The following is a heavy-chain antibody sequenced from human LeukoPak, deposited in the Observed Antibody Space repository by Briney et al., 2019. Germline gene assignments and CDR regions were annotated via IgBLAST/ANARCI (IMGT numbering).Heavy chain of an antibody. D-gene: IGHD2-21*02. V-gene: IGHV3-23*01. CDR3: AKEAYCGGDCYPFYYGMDV. J-gene: IGHJ6*02. CDR2: ISGSGGST. Sequence: GGSLRLSCAASGFTFSSYAMSWVRQAPGKGLEWVSAISGSGGSTYYADSVKGRFTISRDNSKNTLYLQMNSLRAEDTAVYYCAKEAYCGGDCYPFYYGMDVWGQGTTVTVSS. CDR1: GFTFSSYA.